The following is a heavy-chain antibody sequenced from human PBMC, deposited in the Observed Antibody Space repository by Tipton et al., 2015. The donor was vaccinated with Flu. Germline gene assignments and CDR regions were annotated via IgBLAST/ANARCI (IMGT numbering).Heavy chain of an antibody. CDR1: GYTFTSYY. CDR2: INPSGGST. V-gene: IGHV1-46*01. D-gene: IGHD3-9*01. J-gene: IGHJ4*02. Sequence: QLVQSGAEVKKPGASVKVSCKASGYTFTSYYMHWVRQAPGQGLEWMGIINPSGGSTSYAQKFQGRVTMTRDTSTSTVYMELSSLRSEETTVYYCARDGSYYDILTGQYYFDYWGQGTLVTVSS. CDR3: ARDGSYYDILTGQYYFDY.